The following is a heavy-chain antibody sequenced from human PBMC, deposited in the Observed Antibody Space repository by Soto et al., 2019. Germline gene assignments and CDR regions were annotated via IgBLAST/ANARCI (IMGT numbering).Heavy chain of an antibody. D-gene: IGHD3-16*02. V-gene: IGHV4-34*01. Sequence: PSETLSLTCAVYGGSFSGYYWSWIRQPPGKGLEWIGEINHSGSTNYNPSLKSRVTISVDTSKNQFSLKLSSVTAADTAVYYCARESWNDYVWGSYRYPVGFDYWGQGTLATVSS. CDR2: INHSGST. CDR1: GGSFSGYY. CDR3: ARESWNDYVWGSYRYPVGFDY. J-gene: IGHJ4*02.